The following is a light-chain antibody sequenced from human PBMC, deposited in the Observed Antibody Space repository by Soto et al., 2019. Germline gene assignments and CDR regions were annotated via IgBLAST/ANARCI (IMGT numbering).Light chain of an antibody. CDR3: QQRSNWPT. J-gene: IGKJ1*01. Sequence: EVVLTQSPATLSLSPGERATLSCRASQSVSSYLAWYQQQPGQAPRLLIYDASNRATGIPARFSGSGSGTDLTLTISSLEPEDFAVYYCQQRSNWPTFGQGT. CDR2: DAS. V-gene: IGKV3-11*01. CDR1: QSVSSY.